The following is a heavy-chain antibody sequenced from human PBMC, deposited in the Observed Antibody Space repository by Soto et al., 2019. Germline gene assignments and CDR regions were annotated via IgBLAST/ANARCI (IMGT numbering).Heavy chain of an antibody. CDR1: GFTFSSYA. D-gene: IGHD1-20*01. Sequence: GGSLRLSCAASGFTFSSYAMNWVRQAPGKGLEWVSNISSSGSSIYYADSVKGRFTISRDNSKNTLYLQMNSLRDEDTAVYYCARVVFYGMDVWGQGPTVTVSS. CDR3: ARVVFYGMDV. CDR2: ISSSGSSI. V-gene: IGHV3-48*02. J-gene: IGHJ6*01.